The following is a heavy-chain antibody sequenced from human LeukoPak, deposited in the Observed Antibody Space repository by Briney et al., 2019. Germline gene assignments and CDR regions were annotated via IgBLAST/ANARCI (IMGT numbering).Heavy chain of an antibody. D-gene: IGHD4-23*01. CDR2: INPSGGST. Sequence: GASVKVSCKASGYTFTRYYMHWVRQAPGQGLEWMGIINPSGGSTSYAQKFQGRVTMTEDTSTDTAYMELSSLRSEDTAVYYCATTVSPTVVTPFGYWGQGTLVTVSS. J-gene: IGHJ4*02. CDR3: ATTVSPTVVTPFGY. V-gene: IGHV1-46*01. CDR1: GYTFTRYY.